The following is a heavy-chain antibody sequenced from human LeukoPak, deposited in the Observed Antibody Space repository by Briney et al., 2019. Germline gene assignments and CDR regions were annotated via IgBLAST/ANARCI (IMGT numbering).Heavy chain of an antibody. CDR3: ARSREGFYFDL. J-gene: IGHJ2*01. Sequence: GGSLRLSCAASGFTFSNYNMNWVRHAPGKGLEWVSSITSSSSYIYYADSVKGRFTISRDNAKNSLYLQMNNLRAEDTAVYYCARSREGFYFDLWGRGTLVTVSS. CDR2: ITSSSSYI. V-gene: IGHV3-21*06. D-gene: IGHD1-26*01. CDR1: GFTFSNYN.